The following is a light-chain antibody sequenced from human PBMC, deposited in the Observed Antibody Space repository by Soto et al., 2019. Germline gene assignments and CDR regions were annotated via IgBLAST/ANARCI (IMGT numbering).Light chain of an antibody. CDR2: GAS. V-gene: IGKV1-39*01. CDR1: QTISTY. Sequence: EIQVTQSPSSLSASVGDRVTITCRASQTISTYLNWYQQKPGKAPKVLIYGASSLQSGVPTRFSGSGSGTDFTLTISSLQPEDSATYYCQQSYSYTRMFGQGTKVAIK. CDR3: QQSYSYTRM. J-gene: IGKJ1*01.